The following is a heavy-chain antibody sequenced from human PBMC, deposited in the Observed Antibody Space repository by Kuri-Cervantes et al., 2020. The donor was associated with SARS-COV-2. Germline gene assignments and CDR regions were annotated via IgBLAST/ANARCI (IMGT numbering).Heavy chain of an antibody. J-gene: IGHJ4*02. CDR3: ARGSPSGWYRVYDY. Sequence: SETLSLTCTVSGGSISSGDYYWSWIRQPPGKGLEWIGYIYYSGSTYYNPSLKSRVTISVDTSKNQFSLKLSSVTAADTAVYYCARGSPSGWYRVYDYWGQETLVTVSS. D-gene: IGHD6-19*01. CDR2: IYYSGST. CDR1: GGSISSGDYY. V-gene: IGHV4-30-4*08.